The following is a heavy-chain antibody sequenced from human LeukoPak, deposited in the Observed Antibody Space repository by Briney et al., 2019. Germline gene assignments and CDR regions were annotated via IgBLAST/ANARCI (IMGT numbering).Heavy chain of an antibody. CDR3: ARAPTSYYYFDY. CDR1: GFTFSSYG. Sequence: GGSLRLSCAASGFTFSSYGMHWVRQAPGKGLEWVAVIWYDGSNKYYADSVKGRFTISRDNSKNTLYLQMNSLRAEDTSVYYCARAPTSYYYFDYWGQGTLVTVSS. V-gene: IGHV3-33*01. D-gene: IGHD1-26*01. CDR2: IWYDGSNK. J-gene: IGHJ4*02.